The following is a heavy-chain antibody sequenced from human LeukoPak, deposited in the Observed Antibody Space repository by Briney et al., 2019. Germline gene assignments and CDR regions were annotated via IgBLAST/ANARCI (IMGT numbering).Heavy chain of an antibody. CDR3: ARDMYDSSGYYYPRFDY. CDR2: IIPIFGTA. V-gene: IGHV1-69*13. D-gene: IGHD3-22*01. CDR1: GGTFSSYA. Sequence: SVKVSCKASGGTFSSYAISWVRQAPGQGLEWMGGIIPIFGTANYAQKFQGRVTITADESTSTAYMELSSLRSEDTAVYYCARDMYDSSGYYYPRFDYWGQGTLVTVFS. J-gene: IGHJ4*02.